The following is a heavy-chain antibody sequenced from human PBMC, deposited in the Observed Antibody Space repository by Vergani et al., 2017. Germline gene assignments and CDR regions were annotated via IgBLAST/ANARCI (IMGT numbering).Heavy chain of an antibody. CDR3: VKDIAASGNYWYFDL. J-gene: IGHJ2*01. D-gene: IGHD6-13*01. CDR2: IRYDGSNK. CDR1: GFTFSSYG. V-gene: IGHV3-30*02. Sequence: QVQLVESGGGVVQPGGSLRLSCAASGFTFSSYGMHWVRQAPGKGLEWVAFIRYDGSNKYYADSVKGRFTISRDNAKNSLYLQMNSLRAEDTALYYCVKDIAASGNYWYFDLWGRGTLVTVSS.